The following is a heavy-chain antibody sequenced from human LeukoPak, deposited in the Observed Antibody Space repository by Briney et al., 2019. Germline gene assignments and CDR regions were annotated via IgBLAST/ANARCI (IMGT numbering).Heavy chain of an antibody. V-gene: IGHV4-31*03. D-gene: IGHD1-26*01. Sequence: ASETLSLTCTVSGVSISSGGYYWSWIRQHPGKGLEWIGYIYYSGSTYYNPSLKSRVTISVDTSKTQFSLKLSSVTAADTAVYYCAREVVGASFDYWGQGTLVTVSS. CDR1: GVSISSGGYY. CDR3: AREVVGASFDY. J-gene: IGHJ4*02. CDR2: IYYSGST.